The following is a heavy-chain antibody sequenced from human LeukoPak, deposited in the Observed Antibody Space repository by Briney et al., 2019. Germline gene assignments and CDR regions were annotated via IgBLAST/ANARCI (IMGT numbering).Heavy chain of an antibody. CDR3: ASNIVVVPAEGYYYGMDV. CDR1: GGSISSGDYY. J-gene: IGHJ6*02. CDR2: IYYSGST. V-gene: IGHV4-30-4*01. D-gene: IGHD2-2*01. Sequence: SQTLTLTCTVSGGSISSGDYYWSCIRQPPGKGLVWFGYIYYSGSTYYNPSLKSRVTISVDTSKNQFSLKLSSVTAADTAVYYCASNIVVVPAEGYYYGMDVWGQGTTVTVSS.